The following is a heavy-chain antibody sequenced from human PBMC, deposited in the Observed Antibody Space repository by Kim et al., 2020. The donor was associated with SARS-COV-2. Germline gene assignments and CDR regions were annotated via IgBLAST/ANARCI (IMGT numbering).Heavy chain of an antibody. D-gene: IGHD6-19*01. J-gene: IGHJ4*02. CDR1: GYTFTGYY. V-gene: IGHV1-2*02. CDR2: INPNSGGT. Sequence: ASVKVSCKASGYTFTGYYMHWVRQAPGQGLEWMGWINPNSGGTNYAQKFQGRVTMTRDTSISTAYMELSRLRSDDTAVYYCARSGIAVAGTWEDYFDYWGQGTLVTVSS. CDR3: ARSGIAVAGTWEDYFDY.